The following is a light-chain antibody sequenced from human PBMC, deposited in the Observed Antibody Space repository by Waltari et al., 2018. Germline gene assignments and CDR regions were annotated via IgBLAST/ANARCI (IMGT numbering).Light chain of an antibody. J-gene: IGLJ1*01. V-gene: IGLV1-44*01. Sequence: QSVLTQPPSASGTPGQRGTISCSGSSSNIGSKTVTWYQQLPGTAPKLPIFNNEDRPSGVPDRFSGSWSGTSASLAISGLQSDDEATYYCASWDGSLSGYVFGTGTRVTVL. CDR1: SSNIGSKT. CDR3: ASWDGSLSGYV. CDR2: NNE.